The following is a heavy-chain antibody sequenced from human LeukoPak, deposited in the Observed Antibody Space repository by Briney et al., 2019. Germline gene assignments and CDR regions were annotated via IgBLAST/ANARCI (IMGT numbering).Heavy chain of an antibody. V-gene: IGHV3-23*01. CDR3: AKSFLAAGLLTERAFDY. CDR2: ISGSGGST. Sequence: PGRSLRLSCTASGFTFNDYAMHWVRQAPGKGLEWVSAISGSGGSTYYADSVKGRFTISRDNSKNTLYLQMNSLRAEDTAVYYCAKSFLAAGLLTERAFDYWGQGTLVTVSS. CDR1: GFTFNDYA. D-gene: IGHD6-13*01. J-gene: IGHJ4*02.